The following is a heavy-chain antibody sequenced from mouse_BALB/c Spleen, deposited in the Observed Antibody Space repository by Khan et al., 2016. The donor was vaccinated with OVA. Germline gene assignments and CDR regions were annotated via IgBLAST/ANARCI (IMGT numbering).Heavy chain of an antibody. D-gene: IGHD1-2*01. J-gene: IGHJ3*01. CDR3: TRDKNNYCYLAY. CDR1: GYSITSGYY. CDR2: ISYDGSN. Sequence: EVKLPESGPGLVKPSQSLSLTCSVTGYSITSGYYWNWIRQFPGNKLEWMGYISYDGSNNYNPSLKNRISITRDTSEKQFFLTLNSVTSEDSATFYCTRDKNNYCYLAYGGQVTLFTVSA. V-gene: IGHV3-6*02.